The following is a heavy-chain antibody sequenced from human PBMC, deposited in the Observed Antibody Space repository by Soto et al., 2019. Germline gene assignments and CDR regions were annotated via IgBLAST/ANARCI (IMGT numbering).Heavy chain of an antibody. Sequence: ITLKESGPTLVKPTQTLTLTCTFSGFSLSTSGVGVGWIRQPPGKALEWLALIYWNDDKRYSPSLKSRLTITKDTSKNQVVLTMTNMDPGDTATYYCAHNMEGSGYYFRNRGPFDYWGQRTLVTVSS. V-gene: IGHV2-5*01. D-gene: IGHD3-22*01. CDR3: AHNMEGSGYYFRNRGPFDY. CDR2: IYWNDDK. CDR1: GFSLSTSGVG. J-gene: IGHJ4*02.